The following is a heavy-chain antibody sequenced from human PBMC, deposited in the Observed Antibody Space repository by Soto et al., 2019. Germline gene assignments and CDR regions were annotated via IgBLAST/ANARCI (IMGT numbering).Heavy chain of an antibody. CDR1: GGTFSSYA. V-gene: IGHV1-69*01. J-gene: IGHJ3*02. Sequence: QVQLVQSGAEVKKPGSSVKVSCKASGGTFSSYAISWVRQAPGQGLEWMGGIIPIFGTANYAQKFQGRVTITADESRSTAYMELSRLRSEDTAVYYCARKVHCSSTSCYMGDAFDIWGQGTMVTVSS. CDR3: ARKVHCSSTSCYMGDAFDI. D-gene: IGHD2-2*02. CDR2: IIPIFGTA.